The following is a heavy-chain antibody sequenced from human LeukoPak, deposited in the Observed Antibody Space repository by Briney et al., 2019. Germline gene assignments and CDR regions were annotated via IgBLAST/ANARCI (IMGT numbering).Heavy chain of an antibody. CDR2: ILDSGYST. Sequence: GGSLRLSCAASGFTFSSYAMSWVRQAPGKGLEWVSGILDSGYSTYYANSVKGRFTISRDNSNNTLYLQMNSLRAEDTAIYYCAKLGGHPLHNYYVGVWGKGTTVAVSS. CDR3: AKLGGHPLHNYYVGV. V-gene: IGHV3-23*01. CDR1: GFTFSSYA. D-gene: IGHD3-16*01. J-gene: IGHJ6*03.